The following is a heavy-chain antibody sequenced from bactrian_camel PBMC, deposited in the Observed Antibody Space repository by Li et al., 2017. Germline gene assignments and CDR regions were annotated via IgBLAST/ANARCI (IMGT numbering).Heavy chain of an antibody. CDR3: AKAVRPQVEFCSGGNCYD. CDR2: VDSDGVT. Sequence: HVQLVESGGGSVQAGGSLTLSCTYSEFSTSCIGWFRQAPGKEREGVAVVDSDGVTSYADSVKGRFTISRDNAKNTLYLQLNSLKTEDTAMYYCAKAVRPQVEFCSGGNCYDRGQGTQFTVS. CDR1: EFSTSC. D-gene: IGHD2*01. J-gene: IGHJ4*01. V-gene: IGHV3S68*01.